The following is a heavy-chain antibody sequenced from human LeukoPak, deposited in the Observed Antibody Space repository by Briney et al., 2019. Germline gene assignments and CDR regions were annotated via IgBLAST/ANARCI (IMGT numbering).Heavy chain of an antibody. V-gene: IGHV4-39*01. CDR2: IAYSGST. Sequence: SETLSLTCTVSGGSVGSSTYYCGWIRQPPGKGLEWIASIAYSGSTYNPSLKSRVTISVDTSKNQFSLKLSSVTAADTAVYYCARLGFCTSTSCPWGQGTLVTVSS. D-gene: IGHD2-2*01. J-gene: IGHJ5*02. CDR1: GGSVGSSTYY. CDR3: ARLGFCTSTSCP.